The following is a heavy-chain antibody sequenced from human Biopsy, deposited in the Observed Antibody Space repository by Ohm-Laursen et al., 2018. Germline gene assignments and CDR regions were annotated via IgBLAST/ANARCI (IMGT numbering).Heavy chain of an antibody. J-gene: IGHJ4*02. CDR1: GDSIATFNYY. D-gene: IGHD3-10*01. CDR3: ARIYFYGLGSSDYFFDS. V-gene: IGHV4-39*01. Sequence: SDTLSLTCSVSGDSIATFNYYWGWVRQPPGKGLEWLATIFFSGPTYFSRTHENRLTISQDTSSNQFSLRPKYVTAADTGVYYCARIYFYGLGSSDYFFDSWGQGTLVTVSS. CDR2: IFFSGPT.